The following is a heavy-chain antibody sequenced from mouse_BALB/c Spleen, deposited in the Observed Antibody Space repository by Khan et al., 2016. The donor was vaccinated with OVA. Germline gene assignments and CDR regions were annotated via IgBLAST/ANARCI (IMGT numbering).Heavy chain of an antibody. CDR2: INTHSGVP. Sequence: QVQLKQSGPELKKPGETVRISCKASGYTFTTAGMQWVQKMPGKGLKWIGWINTHSGVPKYAEDFKGRFAFSLETSASTVYLQLTNLNNEDTATYCCARGGASYYRNDGGAMDYWGQGTSVTVSS. V-gene: IGHV9-4*02. CDR3: ARGGASYYRNDGGAMDY. CDR1: GYTFTTAG. J-gene: IGHJ4*01. D-gene: IGHD2-14*01.